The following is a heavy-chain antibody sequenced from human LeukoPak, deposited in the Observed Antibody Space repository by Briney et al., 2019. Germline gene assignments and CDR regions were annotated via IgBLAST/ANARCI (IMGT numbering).Heavy chain of an antibody. CDR3: ARGGYGDYVGYYYYMDV. V-gene: IGHV1-2*06. D-gene: IGHD4-17*01. CDR1: GYTFTGYY. J-gene: IGHJ6*03. Sequence: ASVKVSCKASGYTFTGYYMHWVRQAPGQRLEWMGRINPNSGGTNYAQKFQGRVTMTRDTSISTAYMELSRLRSDDTAVYYCARGGYGDYVGYYYYMDVWGKGTTVTVSS. CDR2: INPNSGGT.